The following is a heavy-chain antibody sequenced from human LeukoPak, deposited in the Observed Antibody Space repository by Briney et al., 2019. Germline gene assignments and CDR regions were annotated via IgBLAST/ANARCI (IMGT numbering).Heavy chain of an antibody. CDR3: VKWGDYDILTGYYVPDF. J-gene: IGHJ4*02. V-gene: IGHV3-23*01. Sequence: PGGSLRLSCAASAFCFRNYSMSWVRQAPGKGLEWVSAITSSGDTTYYADSVKGPFTISRDNSKNALYVEMNTLRAEDTAVYYCVKWGDYDILTGYYVPDFWGQGTLVTVSS. D-gene: IGHD3-9*01. CDR2: ITSSGDTT. CDR1: AFCFRNYS.